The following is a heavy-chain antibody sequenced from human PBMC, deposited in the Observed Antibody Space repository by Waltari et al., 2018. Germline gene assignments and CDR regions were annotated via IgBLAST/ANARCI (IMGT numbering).Heavy chain of an antibody. CDR2: IYYSGST. J-gene: IGHJ4*02. D-gene: IGHD3-10*01. V-gene: IGHV4-39*07. CDR1: GGSISSSSYY. Sequence: QLQLQESGPGLVKPSETLSLTCTVSGGSISSSSYYWGWIRQPPGKGLEWIGSIYYSGSTYYNPSLKSRVTISVDTSKNQFSLKLSSVTAADTAVYYCARSVDGYYYGSGSYYTDYWGQGTLVTVSS. CDR3: ARSVDGYYYGSGSYYTDY.